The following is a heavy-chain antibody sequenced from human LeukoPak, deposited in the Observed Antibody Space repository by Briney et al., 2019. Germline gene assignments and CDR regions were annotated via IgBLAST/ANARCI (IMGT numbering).Heavy chain of an antibody. V-gene: IGHV1-2*07. D-gene: IGHD6-19*01. J-gene: IGHJ4*02. CDR2: MNMNSGDS. CDR3: STLNGTGGWAFDY. Sequence: GASVKVSCKASRNIFSGYYMHWRRQAPRQGREWMGWMNMNSGDSTYARNFQGRVTMTRDRSISTAYMELSDLKSGDTAVYYCSTLNGTGGWAFDYWGQGTLVTVSS. CDR1: RNIFSGYY.